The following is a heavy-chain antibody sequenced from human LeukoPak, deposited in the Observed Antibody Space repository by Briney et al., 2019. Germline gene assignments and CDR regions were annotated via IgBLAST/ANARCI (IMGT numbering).Heavy chain of an antibody. CDR3: ARDRSQEFDP. V-gene: IGHV3-30*02. Sequence: GGSLRLSCATSGFTFSSYGIHWVRQAPGKGLEWVAFIPHDGTNKYYVDSVKGRFTISRDNSKNTLYLQMNRLKDDDTAVYYCARDRSQEFDPWGQGTLVTVSS. J-gene: IGHJ5*02. CDR2: IPHDGTNK. CDR1: GFTFSSYG. D-gene: IGHD3-10*01.